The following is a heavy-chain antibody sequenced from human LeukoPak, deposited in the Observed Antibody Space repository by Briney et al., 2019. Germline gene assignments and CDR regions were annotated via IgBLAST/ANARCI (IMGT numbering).Heavy chain of an antibody. CDR2: IYYSGST. Sequence: PSETLPLTCTVSGGSISSYYWSWIRQPPGKGLEWIGYIYYSGSTNYNPSLKSRVTISVDTSKNQFSLKLSSVTAADTAVYYCARVGGPFDYWGQGTLVTVSS. D-gene: IGHD6-25*01. CDR3: ARVGGPFDY. CDR1: GGSISSYY. J-gene: IGHJ4*02. V-gene: IGHV4-59*01.